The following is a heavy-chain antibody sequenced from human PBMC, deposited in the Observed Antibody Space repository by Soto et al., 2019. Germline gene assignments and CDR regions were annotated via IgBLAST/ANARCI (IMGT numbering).Heavy chain of an antibody. CDR3: ARLCEGITMIVVVPAPYFDY. Sequence: GASVKISGKGCGYRFTSSWRGWVRQMPGTGLEWMGIIYPGDSDTRYSPSFQGQVTISADKSISTAYLQWSSLKASDTAMYYCARLCEGITMIVVVPAPYFDYPGQGTLVTVSS. V-gene: IGHV5-51*01. D-gene: IGHD3-22*01. CDR1: GYRFTSSW. J-gene: IGHJ4*02. CDR2: IYPGDSDT.